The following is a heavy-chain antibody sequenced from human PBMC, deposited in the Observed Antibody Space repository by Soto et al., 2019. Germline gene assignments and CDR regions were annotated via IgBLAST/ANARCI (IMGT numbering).Heavy chain of an antibody. CDR2: ISYDGSNK. CDR3: ARVDVDTAMEIHPYYYGMDV. Sequence: GGSLRLSCAASGFTFSSYAMHWVRQAPGKGLEWVAVISYDGSNKYYADSVKGRFTISRDNSKNTLYLQMNSLRAEDTAVYYCARVDVDTAMEIHPYYYGMDVWGQGTTVTVSS. V-gene: IGHV3-30-3*01. D-gene: IGHD5-18*01. J-gene: IGHJ6*02. CDR1: GFTFSSYA.